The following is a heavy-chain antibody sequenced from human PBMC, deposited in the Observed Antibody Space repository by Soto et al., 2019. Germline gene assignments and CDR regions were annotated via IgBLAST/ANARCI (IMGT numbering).Heavy chain of an antibody. D-gene: IGHD2-8*01. CDR3: ARANWYSEY. Sequence: SETLSLTCTVSGGSINNHYWGWIRQAPGKGLEWIGYIYYTGSTNYNPSLKSRVTMSVDTSKNQFSLNLTSLTAADTAIYYCARANWYSEYWGQGTLVTVSS. CDR1: GGSINNHY. CDR2: IYYTGST. J-gene: IGHJ4*02. V-gene: IGHV4-59*11.